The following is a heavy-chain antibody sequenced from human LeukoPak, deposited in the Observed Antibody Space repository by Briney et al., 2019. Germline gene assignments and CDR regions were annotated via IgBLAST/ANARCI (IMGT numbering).Heavy chain of an antibody. CDR3: AIQKADLITMIRGVIAY. V-gene: IGHV3-23*01. D-gene: IGHD3-10*01. CDR1: GFTFSSYA. CDR2: ISGSGGGT. Sequence: GGSLRLSCAASGFTFSSYAMTWVRLAPGKGLEWVSAISGSGGGTYYADSVKGRFTISRDNSKNTLYLRMNSLRAEDTAVYYCAIQKADLITMIRGVIAYWGQGTLVTVSS. J-gene: IGHJ4*02.